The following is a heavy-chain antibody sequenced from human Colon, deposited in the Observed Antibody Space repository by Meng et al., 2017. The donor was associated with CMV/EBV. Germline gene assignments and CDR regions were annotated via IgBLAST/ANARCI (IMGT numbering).Heavy chain of an antibody. V-gene: IGHV4-38-2*02. J-gene: IGHJ5*02. CDR1: GYSISSGYY. CDR2: IYHSGST. Sequence: SETLSLTCTVSGYSISSGYYWGWIRQPPGKGLEWIGSIYHSGSTYYNPSLKSRVTISVDTSKNQLSLKLSSVTAADTAVYYCARGGYYGSGRDWFDPWGQGTLVTVSS. D-gene: IGHD3-10*01. CDR3: ARGGYYGSGRDWFDP.